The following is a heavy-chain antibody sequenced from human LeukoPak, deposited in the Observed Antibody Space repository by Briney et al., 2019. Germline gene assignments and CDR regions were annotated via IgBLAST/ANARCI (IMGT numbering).Heavy chain of an antibody. CDR3: ARVGARQILEY. J-gene: IGHJ4*02. Sequence: GGSLRLSCAASGFTFSSYSMGWVRQAPGKGLEWVANIKQDGGEKYYLDSVKGRVTVSRDNAKNSPYLQMSSLRAEDTAVYYCARVGARQILEYWGQGTLVTVSS. V-gene: IGHV3-7*01. CDR2: IKQDGGEK. D-gene: IGHD4-17*01. CDR1: GFTFSSYS.